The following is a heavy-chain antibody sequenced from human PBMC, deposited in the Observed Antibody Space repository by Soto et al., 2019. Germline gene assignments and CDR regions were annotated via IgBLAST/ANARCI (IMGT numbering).Heavy chain of an antibody. D-gene: IGHD6-19*01. Sequence: PSETLSLTCSVSGGSISNYYWSWIRQPPGKGLEWIGYIYYSGNTHYNPSLKSRVTISVDTSKNQFSLKLSSVTAADTAVYYCARHSSGLRIDPWGQGTLVTVSS. V-gene: IGHV4-59*08. CDR1: GGSISNYY. J-gene: IGHJ5*02. CDR3: ARHSSGLRIDP. CDR2: IYYSGNT.